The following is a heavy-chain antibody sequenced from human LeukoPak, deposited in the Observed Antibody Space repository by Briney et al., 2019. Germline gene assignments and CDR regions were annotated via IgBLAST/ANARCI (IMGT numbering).Heavy chain of an antibody. CDR3: ARGYDYVWGSWAFDY. J-gene: IGHJ4*02. D-gene: IGHD3-16*01. Sequence: PSETLSLTCTVSGGSISSYYWSWIRQPPGKGLEWIGYIFYSGNTNYNPSLKSRVTISVDTSKNQFSLKLSSVTAADTAVYYCARGYDYVWGSWAFDYWGQGTLVTVSS. CDR1: GGSISSYY. CDR2: IFYSGNT. V-gene: IGHV4-59*08.